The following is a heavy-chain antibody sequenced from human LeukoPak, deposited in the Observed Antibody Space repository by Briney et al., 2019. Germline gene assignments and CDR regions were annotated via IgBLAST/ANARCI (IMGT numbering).Heavy chain of an antibody. Sequence: PGGSLRLSCAASGFSFSNSFMSWVRQAPGKGLEWVSGISGSGGSTYYADSVKGRFTISRDNSKNTLYLQMNSLRAEDTAVYYCAKDPHGTWLQAFDPWGQGTLVTVSS. CDR1: GFSFSNSF. J-gene: IGHJ5*02. CDR3: AKDPHGTWLQAFDP. CDR2: ISGSGGST. V-gene: IGHV3-23*01. D-gene: IGHD3-22*01.